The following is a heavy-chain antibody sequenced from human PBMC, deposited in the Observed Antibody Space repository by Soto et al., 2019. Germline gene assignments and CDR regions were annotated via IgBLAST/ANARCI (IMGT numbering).Heavy chain of an antibody. Sequence: EVQLVESGGGLVKPGGSLRLSCAASGFTFSNAWMSWVRQAPGKGLEWVGRIKSKTDGGTTDYAAPVKGRFTISRDDSKNPLYLQMNSLKTEDTAVYYCSTRVGYYYYGMDVWGQGTTVTVSS. J-gene: IGHJ6*02. CDR3: STRVGYYYYGMDV. CDR1: GFTFSNAW. CDR2: IKSKTDGGTT. V-gene: IGHV3-15*01.